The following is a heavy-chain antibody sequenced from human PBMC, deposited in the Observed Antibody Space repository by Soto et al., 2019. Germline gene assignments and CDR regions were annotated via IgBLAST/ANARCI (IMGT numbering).Heavy chain of an antibody. CDR2: IIPIYDTT. Sequence: SVKVSCKASGGTLSSFAISWVRQAPGQGLEWMGGIIPIYDTTNYAQTFQGRVTITADESTNTAFMELSSLRSVDTAVYYCARARAERERSYDCWSGSFDFWGQCSLVTVSS. V-gene: IGHV1-69*13. J-gene: IGHJ4*02. D-gene: IGHD3-3*01. CDR1: GGTLSSFA. CDR3: ARARAERERSYDCWSGSFDF.